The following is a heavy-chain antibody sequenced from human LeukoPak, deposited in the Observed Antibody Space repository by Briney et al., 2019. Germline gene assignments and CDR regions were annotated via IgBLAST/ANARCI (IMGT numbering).Heavy chain of an antibody. D-gene: IGHD4-11*01. V-gene: IGHV3-69-1*01. CDR3: AYSNSFDY. CDR2: ISRSNNV. CDR1: GFTFSAYD. J-gene: IGHJ4*02. Sequence: GGSLRLSCAASGFTFSAYDMNWVRQAPGKGLEWVSYISRSNNVYYADSVKGRFTISRDNAKNPLYLQMNSLRAEDTAVYYCAYSNSFDYWGQGTLVTVSS.